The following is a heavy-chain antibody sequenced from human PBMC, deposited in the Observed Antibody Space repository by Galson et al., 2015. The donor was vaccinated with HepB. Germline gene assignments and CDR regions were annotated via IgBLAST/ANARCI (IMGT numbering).Heavy chain of an antibody. J-gene: IGHJ4*02. CDR2: ITSGGNTI. CDR1: GFTFSSYE. V-gene: IGHV3-48*03. D-gene: IGHD3-9*01. CDR3: ARQFYGMWAGYYFDF. Sequence: SLRLSCAASGFTFSSYEMNWVRQAPGKGLEWVAYITSGGNTIYSADSVKGRFTISRDNAKNSLYLQMHSLRAEDTSVYYCARQFYGMWAGYYFDFWGQGTLVTVSP.